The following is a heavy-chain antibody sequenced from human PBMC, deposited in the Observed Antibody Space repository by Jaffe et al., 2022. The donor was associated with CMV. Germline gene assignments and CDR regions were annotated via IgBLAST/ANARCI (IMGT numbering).Heavy chain of an antibody. CDR2: ISYDGNKE. D-gene: IGHD6-19*01. CDR3: AKLGQQWQPIYAVDY. J-gene: IGHJ4*02. Sequence: QVQLVERGGGVVQPGRSLRLSCEASGFTFSHYGMHWVRQAPGKGLEWVADISYDGNKEHYADSVKGRFTISRDNSKNTLYLQMNSLRVEDTAVYYCAKLGQQWQPIYAVDYWGQGTLVIVSA. V-gene: IGHV3-30*18. CDR1: GFTFSHYG.